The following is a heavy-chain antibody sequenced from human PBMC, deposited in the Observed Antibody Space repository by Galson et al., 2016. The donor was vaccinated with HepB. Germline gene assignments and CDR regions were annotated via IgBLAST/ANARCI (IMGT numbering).Heavy chain of an antibody. D-gene: IGHD3-16*01. V-gene: IGHV6-1*01. CDR1: GDSVSSNSAV. Sequence: CAISGDSVSSNSAVWNWIRQSPSRGLEWLGRTYYRSKWYNDYAVSVKSRITINPDTSKNQFSLQLNSVTPDDTAVYFCVHLGGYGMDVWGLGTTVTVSS. CDR2: TYYRSKWYN. J-gene: IGHJ6*02. CDR3: VHLGGYGMDV.